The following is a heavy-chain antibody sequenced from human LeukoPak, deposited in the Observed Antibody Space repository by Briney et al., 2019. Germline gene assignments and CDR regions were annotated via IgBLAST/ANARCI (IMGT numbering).Heavy chain of an antibody. CDR3: ARLDGDIYYYYYMDV. V-gene: IGHV4-38-2*02. J-gene: IGHJ6*03. Sequence: PSETLSLTCTVSGYSISSDYYWGWIRQPPGRGLEWIGTIYHSGSTYYNPSLKSRVTISVDTSKNQFSLKLSSVTAADTAVYYCARLDGDIYYYYYMDVWGKGTTVTVSS. CDR1: GYSISSDYY. CDR2: IYHSGST. D-gene: IGHD4-17*01.